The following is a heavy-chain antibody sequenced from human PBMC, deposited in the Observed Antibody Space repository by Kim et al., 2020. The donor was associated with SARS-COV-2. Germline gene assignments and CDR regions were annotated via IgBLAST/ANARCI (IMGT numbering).Heavy chain of an antibody. CDR3: ARHRYGPWSPFDY. J-gene: IGHJ4*02. V-gene: IGHV5-51*01. Sequence: SPSFQGQVTISADKSISTAYLQWSSLKASDTAMYYCARHRYGPWSPFDYWGQGTLVTVSS. D-gene: IGHD3-9*01.